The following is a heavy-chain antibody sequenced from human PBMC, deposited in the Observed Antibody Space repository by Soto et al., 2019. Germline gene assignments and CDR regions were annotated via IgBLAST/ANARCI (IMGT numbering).Heavy chain of an antibody. CDR3: ARREGATTSKQNDY. V-gene: IGHV1-18*01. J-gene: IGHJ4*02. D-gene: IGHD1-26*01. CDR2: ISAYNGNT. CDR1: GYTFTSYG. Sequence: ASVKVSCKASGYTFTSYGISWVRQAPGQGLEWMGWISAYNGNTNYAQKLQGRVTMTTDTSTSTAYMELRSLRSDDTAVYYCARREGATTSKQNDYWGQGTLVTVSS.